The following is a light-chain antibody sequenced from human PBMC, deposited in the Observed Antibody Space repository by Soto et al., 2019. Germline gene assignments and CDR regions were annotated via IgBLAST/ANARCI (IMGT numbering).Light chain of an antibody. Sequence: QSVLTQPPSASGTPGQRVIISCSGSSSNIGNNAVNWYQQIPGTAPKLLIYSNSQRPSWVPDRFSGAKSGTSVSLAISGLQSDDEADYYCAGWDDSLSGVLFGGGTKLTVL. CDR3: AGWDDSLSGVL. CDR2: SNS. V-gene: IGLV1-44*01. J-gene: IGLJ3*02. CDR1: SSNIGNNA.